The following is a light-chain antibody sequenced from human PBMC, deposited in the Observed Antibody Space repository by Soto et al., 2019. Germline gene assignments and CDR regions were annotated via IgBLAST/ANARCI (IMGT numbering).Light chain of an antibody. CDR1: QNINSW. J-gene: IGKJ1*01. V-gene: IGKV1-5*01. CDR3: QQFHSFSRT. Sequence: DIQMTQSPSTLSASVGDRVTITCRASQNINSWLAWYQQKPGKAPNLLIYDASTLESGVPSRFSGSGSGTEFTLTISSLQPEDFATYYCQQFHSFSRTFGQVTKVEVK. CDR2: DAS.